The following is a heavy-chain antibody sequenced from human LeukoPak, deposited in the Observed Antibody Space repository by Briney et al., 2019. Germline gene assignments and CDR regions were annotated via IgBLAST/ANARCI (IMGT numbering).Heavy chain of an antibody. J-gene: IGHJ4*02. Sequence: GGSLRLSCVGSGFTFSGYWMRWVRQAPGKRLEWVANIKQDGSESYYVDSVKGRFTIPRDNAKNSLYLQMNSLRAEDTAVYYCARDKWIGNYWGQGTLVTVSS. V-gene: IGHV3-7*04. CDR3: ARDKWIGNY. CDR1: GFTFSGYW. D-gene: IGHD5-12*01. CDR2: IKQDGSES.